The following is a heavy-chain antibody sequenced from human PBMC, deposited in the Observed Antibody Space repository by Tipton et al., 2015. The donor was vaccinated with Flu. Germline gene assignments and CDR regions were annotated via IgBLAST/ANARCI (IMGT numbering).Heavy chain of an antibody. V-gene: IGHV4-38-2*02. CDR2: IHHIGST. Sequence: TLSLTCTVSNYSINTGYWGWIRQPPGRGLEWIGTIHHIGSTYYNPSLKSRVTISVDASKNQFSLKLNFVTAADTAVYFCAGDSNINWFFDWGQGTLVTVSS. D-gene: IGHD1-1*01. J-gene: IGHJ1*01. CDR1: NYSINTGY. CDR3: AGDSNINWFFD.